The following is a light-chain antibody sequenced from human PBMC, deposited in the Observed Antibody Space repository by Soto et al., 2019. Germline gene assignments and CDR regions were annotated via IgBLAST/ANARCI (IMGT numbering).Light chain of an antibody. CDR3: QQYNNWPHT. J-gene: IGKJ1*01. CDR1: QSVSSN. CDR2: GAS. V-gene: IGKV3-15*01. Sequence: EIVMTQSQATLSVSPGERATLSCRASQSVSSNLAWYQQKPGQAPRLLIYGASTRATGIPARFSGSGSGTEFTLTISSLQSEDFAVYYCQQYNNWPHTFGQGTNVEIK.